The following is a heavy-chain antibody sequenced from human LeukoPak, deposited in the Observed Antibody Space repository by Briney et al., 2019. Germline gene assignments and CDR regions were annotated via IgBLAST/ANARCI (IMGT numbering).Heavy chain of an antibody. J-gene: IGHJ4*02. Sequence: SETLSLTCTVSGGSISSSSYYWAWIRQHPGKGLEWIGYIYYTGSTYYNPSLKSRISISADTSKNQFSLNLNSVTAADTAVYYCARGGLLWFGETRPFDYWGQGTLVTVSS. CDR2: IYYTGST. CDR1: GGSISSSSYY. CDR3: ARGGLLWFGETRPFDY. V-gene: IGHV4-31*03. D-gene: IGHD3-10*01.